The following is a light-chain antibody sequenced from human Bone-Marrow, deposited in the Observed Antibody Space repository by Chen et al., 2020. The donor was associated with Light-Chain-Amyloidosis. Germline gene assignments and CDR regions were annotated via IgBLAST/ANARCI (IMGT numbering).Light chain of an antibody. CDR3: QSADSSGTYDVI. Sequence: SYELTQPPSVSVSPGQTARITCSGDDLPTKYAYWYQQKPGQAPLLVLHRDTGRPSGISERFSSSSSGTTATLTISGVQAEDEADYHCQSADSSGTYDVIFGGGTKLTVL. CDR1: DLPTKY. CDR2: RDT. V-gene: IGLV3-25*03. J-gene: IGLJ2*01.